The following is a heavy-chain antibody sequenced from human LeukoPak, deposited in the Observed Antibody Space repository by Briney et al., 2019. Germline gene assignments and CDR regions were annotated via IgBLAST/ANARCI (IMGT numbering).Heavy chain of an antibody. D-gene: IGHD6-19*01. CDR1: GGSIGSNY. J-gene: IGHJ4*02. CDR3: AKYGNSGWVIDN. V-gene: IGHV4-59*08. CDR2: IYYTGAT. Sequence: SETLSLPCTVSGGSIGSNYWTWIRQPPGKGLEYIGYIYYTGATNYNPSLKSRVTISVDTSKNQFSLKMTSVTAADTAVYFCAKYGNSGWVIDNWGQGTLVTVSS.